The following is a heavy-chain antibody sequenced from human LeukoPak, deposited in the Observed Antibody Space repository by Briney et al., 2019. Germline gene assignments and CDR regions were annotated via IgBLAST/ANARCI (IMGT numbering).Heavy chain of an antibody. CDR3: ARQTGSGLFTLP. D-gene: IGHD3/OR15-3a*01. CDR2: MYYTGNT. J-gene: IGHJ4*02. Sequence: SETLSLTCTVSGVSISTSNSYWGWIRQPPGKGLEWIGSMYYTGNTYYNASLKSRVTISVDTSKNQISLRLTSVTATDTAMYYCARQTGSGLFTLPGGQGTLVTVSS. CDR1: GVSISTSNSY. V-gene: IGHV4-39*01.